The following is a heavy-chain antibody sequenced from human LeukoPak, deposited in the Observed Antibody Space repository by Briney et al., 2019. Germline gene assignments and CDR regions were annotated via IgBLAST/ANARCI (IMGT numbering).Heavy chain of an antibody. CDR2: IYSGGST. D-gene: IGHD4-17*01. Sequence: PGGSLTLSCAASGFTVSSNYMSWVRQAPGKGLEWVSVIYSGGSTYYADSVKGRFTISRDNSKNTLYLQMNSLRAEDTAVYYCASSRDYVDAFDIWGQGTMVTVSS. CDR1: GFTVSSNY. J-gene: IGHJ3*02. CDR3: ASSRDYVDAFDI. V-gene: IGHV3-66*01.